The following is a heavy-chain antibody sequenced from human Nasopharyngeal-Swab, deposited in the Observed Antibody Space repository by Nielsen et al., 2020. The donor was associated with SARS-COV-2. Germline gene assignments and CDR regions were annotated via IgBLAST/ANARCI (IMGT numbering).Heavy chain of an antibody. D-gene: IGHD1-7*01. J-gene: IGHJ4*02. CDR3: ARVSITGTTRPAFDY. CDR2: INHSGST. Sequence: ETLTLTCAVYGGSFSGYYWSWIRQPPGKGLEWIGEINHSGSTNYNPSLKSRVTISVDTSKKQFPLKLSSVTAADTAVYYCARVSITGTTRPAFDYCGQGTLVTVSS. CDR1: GGSFSGYY. V-gene: IGHV4-34*01.